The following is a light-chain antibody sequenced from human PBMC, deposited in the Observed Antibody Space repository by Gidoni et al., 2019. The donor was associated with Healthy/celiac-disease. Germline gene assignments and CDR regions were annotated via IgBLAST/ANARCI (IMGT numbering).Light chain of an antibody. J-gene: IGKJ2*01. CDR1: QSLLHSNGYNY. Sequence: DLVMTQSPLSLPGTPGDPASISCRSSQSLLHSNGYNYLDWYLQKPVQSPQLLIYLGSNLASGVPERFSGSGSGTDFTLKISRVEAEDVGVYYCMQALQTPYTFGQGTKLEIK. CDR3: MQALQTPYT. CDR2: LGS. V-gene: IGKV2-28*01.